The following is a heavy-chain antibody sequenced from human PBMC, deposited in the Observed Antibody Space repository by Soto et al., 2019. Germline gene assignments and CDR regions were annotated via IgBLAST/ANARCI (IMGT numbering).Heavy chain of an antibody. J-gene: IGHJ4*02. CDR3: ARVSPPHVYGSWYFFVTIDY. D-gene: IGHD6-13*01. CDR2: IIPIFGTA. CDR1: GGTFSSYA. V-gene: IGHV1-69*13. Sequence: SVKVSCKASGGTFSSYAISWVRQAPGQGLEWMGGIIPIFGTANYAQKFQGRVTITADESTSTAYMELSSLRSEDTAVYYCARVSPPHVYGSWYFFVTIDYWGQGTLVTVSS.